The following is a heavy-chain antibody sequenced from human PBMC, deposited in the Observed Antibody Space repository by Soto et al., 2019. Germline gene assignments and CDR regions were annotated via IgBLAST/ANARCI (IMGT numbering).Heavy chain of an antibody. Sequence: PGESLKISCKGSGYSFTSYWIGWVRQMPGKGLEWMGIIYPGDSDTRYSPSFQGQVTISADKSISTAYLQWSSLKASDTAMYYCARFILESGVYYYYYYGMDVWGQGTTVTVSS. V-gene: IGHV5-51*01. CDR1: GYSFTSYW. J-gene: IGHJ6*02. CDR2: IYPGDSDT. D-gene: IGHD3-3*02. CDR3: ARFILESGVYYYYYYGMDV.